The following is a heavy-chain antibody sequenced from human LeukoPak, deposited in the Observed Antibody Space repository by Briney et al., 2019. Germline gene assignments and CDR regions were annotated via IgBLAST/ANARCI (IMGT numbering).Heavy chain of an antibody. CDR3: ARQANWGSVDWYFDL. Sequence: SETLSLTCTVSGGSISSGGYYWGWIRQPPGTGLEWIGSIYYSGSTYYNPSLKSRVTISVDTSKNQFSLKLSSVTAADTAVYYCARQANWGSVDWYFDLWGRGTLVTVSS. D-gene: IGHD7-27*01. CDR2: IYYSGST. V-gene: IGHV4-39*01. CDR1: GGSISSGGYY. J-gene: IGHJ2*01.